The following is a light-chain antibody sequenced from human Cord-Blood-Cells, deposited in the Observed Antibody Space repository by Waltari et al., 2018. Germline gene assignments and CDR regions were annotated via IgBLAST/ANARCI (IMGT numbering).Light chain of an antibody. CDR1: QGIRIY. J-gene: IGKJ1*01. Sequence: VIWMTQSPSLLSASTGDRVTISGRMSQGIRIYLAWYKQKPGKAPELLIYAASTLQSGVPSRFSGIVSGTDFTLAFICLKSEDFATYYCHHYYSFPCTFCQGTKVEIK. CDR2: AAS. V-gene: IGKV1D-8*03. CDR3: HHYYSFPCT.